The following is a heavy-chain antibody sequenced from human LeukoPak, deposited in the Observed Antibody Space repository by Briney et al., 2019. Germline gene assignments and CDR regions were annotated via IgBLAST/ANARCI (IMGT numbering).Heavy chain of an antibody. J-gene: IGHJ4*02. D-gene: IGHD6-6*01. CDR3: ARRGSSSPFDY. V-gene: IGHV4-61*10. CDR2: IYYSGST. Sequence: PSQTLSLTCTVSGGSISSGSYYWSWIRQPAGKGLEWIGYIYYSGSTNYNPSLKSRVTISVDTSKNQFSLKLSSVTAADTAVYYCARRGSSSPFDYWGQGTLVTVSS. CDR1: GGSISSGSYY.